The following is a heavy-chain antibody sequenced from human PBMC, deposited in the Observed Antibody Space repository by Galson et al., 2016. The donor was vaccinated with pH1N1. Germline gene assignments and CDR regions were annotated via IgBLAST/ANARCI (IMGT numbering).Heavy chain of an antibody. CDR3: ARFNYGDYVNYSDY. CDR1: GFSLSTSGMC. V-gene: IGHV2-70*01. D-gene: IGHD4-17*01. CDR2: IYWDDDK. J-gene: IGHJ4*02. Sequence: PALVKPTHTLTLTCTFSGFSLSTSGMCVSWIRRPPGKALEWLALIYWDDDKYYSTSLKTRLTISKDTSKNQVVLTMTNMDPVDTATYYCARFNYGDYVNYSDYWGQGTLVTVSS.